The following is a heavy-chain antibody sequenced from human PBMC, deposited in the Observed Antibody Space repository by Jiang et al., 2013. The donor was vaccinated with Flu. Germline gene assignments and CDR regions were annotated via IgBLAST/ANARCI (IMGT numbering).Heavy chain of an antibody. J-gene: IGHJ3*02. CDR3: AKDSGYYDSSGYYWVPDAFDI. Sequence: SAISGSGGSTYYADSVKGRFTISRDNSKNTLYLQMNSLRAEDTAVYYCAKDSGYYDSSGYYWVPDAFDIWGQGTMVTVSS. V-gene: IGHV3-23*01. D-gene: IGHD3-22*01. CDR2: ISGSGGST.